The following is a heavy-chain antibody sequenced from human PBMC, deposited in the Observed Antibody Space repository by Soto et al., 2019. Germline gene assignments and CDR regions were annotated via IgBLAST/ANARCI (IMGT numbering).Heavy chain of an antibody. CDR1: GYSFTSYW. CDR3: ARAVTASPITHFDY. J-gene: IGHJ4*02. CDR2: IYPGDSDT. Sequence: GESLKISCKGSGYSFTSYWIGGVGQVPGKGLEWMGIIYPGDSDTRYSPSFQGQVTISADKSISTAYLQWSSLKASDTAMYYCARAVTASPITHFDYWGQGILVTVSS. V-gene: IGHV5-51*01. D-gene: IGHD2-21*02.